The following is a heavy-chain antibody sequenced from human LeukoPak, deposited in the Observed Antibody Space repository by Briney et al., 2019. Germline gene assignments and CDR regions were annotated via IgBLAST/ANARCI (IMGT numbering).Heavy chain of an antibody. J-gene: IGHJ4*02. V-gene: IGHV3-7*01. CDR1: GFTIRSYG. D-gene: IGHD6-19*01. Sequence: GGSLRLSCAASGFTIRSYGMSWVRQAPGKGLEWVANIKQDGTEKYYVDSVKGRFTVSRDNAKNSLHLQMNSLGAEDTAVYYCAREPISGWAFDYRGQGALVTVSS. CDR2: IKQDGTEK. CDR3: AREPISGWAFDY.